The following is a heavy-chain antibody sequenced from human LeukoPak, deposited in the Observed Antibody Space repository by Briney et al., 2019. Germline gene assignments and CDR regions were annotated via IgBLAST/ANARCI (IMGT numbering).Heavy chain of an antibody. Sequence: ASVKVSCKASGYTFTGYYMHWVRQAPGQGLEWMGWINPNSGGTNYAQKLQGRVTMIRDTSISTAYMELSRLRSDDTAVYYCARDPPEAYCGGDCYRIFDYWGQGTLVTVSS. V-gene: IGHV1-2*02. CDR3: ARDPPEAYCGGDCYRIFDY. D-gene: IGHD2-21*01. CDR2: INPNSGGT. CDR1: GYTFTGYY. J-gene: IGHJ4*02.